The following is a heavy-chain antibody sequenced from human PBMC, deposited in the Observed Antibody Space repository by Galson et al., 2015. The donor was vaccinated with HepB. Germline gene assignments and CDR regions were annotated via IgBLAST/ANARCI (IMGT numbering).Heavy chain of an antibody. Sequence: SLRLSCAASGFTFSNHGMHWVRQAPGKGLEWVTIISSDGTNAYYADSVRGRFTISRDNSKNMLFLQMNSLRAEDTAVYYCARDDDTSGHFSVLEYWGQGTLVTVSS. CDR1: GFTFSNHG. D-gene: IGHD3-22*01. V-gene: IGHV3-30*03. CDR2: ISSDGTNA. J-gene: IGHJ4*02. CDR3: ARDDDTSGHFSVLEY.